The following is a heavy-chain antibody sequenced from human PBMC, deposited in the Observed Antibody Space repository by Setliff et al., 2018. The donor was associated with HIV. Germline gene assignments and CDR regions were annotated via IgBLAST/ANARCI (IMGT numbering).Heavy chain of an antibody. CDR3: AANIMGLTPVDY. CDR2: IWPDDSDT. D-gene: IGHD1-26*01. CDR1: RYSFTNYW. J-gene: IGHJ4*02. Sequence: GESLKISCQGSRYSFTNYWVGWVRQMPANGLEWMGLIWPDDSDTIYSPSFQGQVTMSADNAKNTLYLQLNSLRAEDTAVYYCAANIMGLTPVDYWGQGTLVTVSS. V-gene: IGHV5-51*01.